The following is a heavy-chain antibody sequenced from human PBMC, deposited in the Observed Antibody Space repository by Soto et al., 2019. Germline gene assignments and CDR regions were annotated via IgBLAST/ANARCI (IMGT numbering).Heavy chain of an antibody. Sequence: GGSLRLSCAASGGTVINYNYMTWIRQAPGKGLEWVSSIYSGGSTYHADAVKGRFTISRDKTKNTVYLQMNSLRVEDTAAYFCASAYNNDAFNIWGQGTMVTVSS. J-gene: IGHJ3*02. CDR1: GGTVINYNY. V-gene: IGHV3-66*01. CDR3: ASAYNNDAFNI. CDR2: IYSGGST. D-gene: IGHD1-20*01.